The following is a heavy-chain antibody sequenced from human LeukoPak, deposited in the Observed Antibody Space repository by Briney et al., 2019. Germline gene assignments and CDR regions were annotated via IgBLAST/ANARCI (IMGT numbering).Heavy chain of an antibody. CDR3: ARDLYYDILTGYLDY. Sequence: GGSLRLSCAASGLTFSSYAMSWVRQAPGKGPEWVSAISASGGSTFYADSVKGRFTVSRDNSKNTLYLQTNSLRAEDTAVYYCARDLYYDILTGYLDYWGQGTLVTVSS. V-gene: IGHV3-23*01. CDR2: ISASGGST. CDR1: GLTFSSYA. D-gene: IGHD3-9*01. J-gene: IGHJ4*02.